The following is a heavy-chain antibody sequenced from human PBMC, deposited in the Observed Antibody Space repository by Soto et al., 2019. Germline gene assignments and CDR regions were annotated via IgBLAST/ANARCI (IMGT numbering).Heavy chain of an antibody. CDR1: GGTFSSYA. V-gene: IGHV1-69*13. J-gene: IGHJ5*02. CDR3: ARGPRNWNYGGNWFDP. CDR2: IIPIFGTA. Sequence: SVKVSCKASGGTFSSYAISWVRQAPGQGLEWMGGIIPIFGTANYAQKFQGRVTITADESTSTAYMELSSLRSEDTAVYYCARGPRNWNYGGNWFDPWGQGTLVTVSS. D-gene: IGHD1-7*01.